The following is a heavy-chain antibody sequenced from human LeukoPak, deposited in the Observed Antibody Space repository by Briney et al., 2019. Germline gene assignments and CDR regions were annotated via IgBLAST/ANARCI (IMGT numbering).Heavy chain of an antibody. J-gene: IGHJ6*03. CDR1: GYSFSSYW. Sequence: GESLKISCKASGYSFSSYWIGWVRQMPGKGLEWMGIIYPGDSETRYSPSFQGQVTISADKSITTAYLQWNSLKASDTAIYYCARHQRKGTVYYYQYYMDVWGKGTSVTVSS. D-gene: IGHD3-10*01. CDR3: ARHQRKGTVYYYQYYMDV. CDR2: IYPGDSET. V-gene: IGHV5-51*01.